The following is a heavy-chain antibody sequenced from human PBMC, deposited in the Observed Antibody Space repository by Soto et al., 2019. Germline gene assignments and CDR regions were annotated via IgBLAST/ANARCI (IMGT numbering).Heavy chain of an antibody. CDR2: ISSGSSNI. CDR3: ASATVVAATFDF. V-gene: IGHV3-21*01. D-gene: IGHD2-15*01. J-gene: IGHJ4*02. CDR1: GFAFRSYN. Sequence: EVQLVESGGGLVKPGGSLTLSCAASGFAFRSYNMNWVRHAPGKGLEGVASISSGSSNIYYADSVKGRFTISSDNDKNSLFLQRGSLRVEDSAVYYCASATVVAATFDFWGQGTLVTVYS.